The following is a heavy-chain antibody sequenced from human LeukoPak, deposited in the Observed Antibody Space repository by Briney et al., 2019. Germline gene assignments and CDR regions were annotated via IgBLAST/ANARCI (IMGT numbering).Heavy chain of an antibody. CDR3: ARGRGMGFLEWLLLDS. D-gene: IGHD3-3*01. CDR2: INLYTGGT. J-gene: IGHJ4*02. Sequence: ASVKVSCKASGYTFTDSYMHWVRQAPGHGLEWMGWINLYTGGTDYAQKFQGRVTMTSDTSISTAYMELSRLRSDDTAIFYCARGRGMGFLEWLLLDSWGQGTLVTVSS. V-gene: IGHV1-2*02. CDR1: GYTFTDSY.